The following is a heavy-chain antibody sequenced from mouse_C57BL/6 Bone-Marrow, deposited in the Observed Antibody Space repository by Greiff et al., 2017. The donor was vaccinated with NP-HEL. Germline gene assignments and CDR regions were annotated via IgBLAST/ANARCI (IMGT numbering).Heavy chain of an antibody. V-gene: IGHV5-6*02. Sequence: DVKLVESGGDLVKPGGSLKLSCAASGFTFSSYGMSWVRQTPDKRLEWVATISSGGSYTYYPDSVKGRFTISRDNAKNTLYLQMSSLKSEDTAMYYCARHAQATSFGYWGQGTTLTVSS. J-gene: IGHJ2*01. CDR3: ARHAQATSFGY. CDR2: ISSGGSYT. D-gene: IGHD3-2*02. CDR1: GFTFSSYG.